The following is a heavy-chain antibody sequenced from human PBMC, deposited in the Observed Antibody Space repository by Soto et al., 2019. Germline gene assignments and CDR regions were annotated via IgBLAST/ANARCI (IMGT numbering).Heavy chain of an antibody. CDR1: GFPFSSYA. CDR2: ISGSGGST. J-gene: IGHJ4*02. CDR3: AKDPQDPDHFDY. V-gene: IGHV3-23*01. Sequence: PGGSLRLSCAASGFPFSSYAMSCVRQAPGKGLEWVSAISGSGGSTYYADSVKGRFTISRDNSKNTLYLQMNSLRAEDTAVYYCAKDPQDPDHFDYWGQGTLVTVSS.